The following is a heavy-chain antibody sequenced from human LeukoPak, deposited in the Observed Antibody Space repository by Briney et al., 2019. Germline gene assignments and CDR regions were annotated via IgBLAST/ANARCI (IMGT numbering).Heavy chain of an antibody. CDR1: GFTVSINY. J-gene: IGHJ4*02. CDR2: LFSDGTT. V-gene: IGHV3-53*01. CDR3: ARDGGYGSGSFDY. D-gene: IGHD3-10*01. Sequence: PGGSLRLSCAASGFTVSINYMSWVRQAPGKGLEWVSMLFSDGTTHYTDSVKGRFTISRDTSKNTLYLQMNSLRADDTAVYYCARDGGYGSGSFDYWGQGTLVTVSS.